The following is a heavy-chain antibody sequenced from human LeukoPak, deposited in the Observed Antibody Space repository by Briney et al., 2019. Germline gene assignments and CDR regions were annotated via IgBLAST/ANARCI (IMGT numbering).Heavy chain of an antibody. V-gene: IGHV3-21*04. CDR2: IGSSSSDI. Sequence: GGSLRLSCTASGFTFRTHTMNWVRQAPGKGLEWVSCIGSSSSDISYADSVKGRFTISRDNGNNTMYLQMNSLRAEDTAIYYCARAKYSSRWSLDYWGQGALVTVSS. J-gene: IGHJ4*02. D-gene: IGHD6-13*01. CDR1: GFTFRTHT. CDR3: ARAKYSSRWSLDY.